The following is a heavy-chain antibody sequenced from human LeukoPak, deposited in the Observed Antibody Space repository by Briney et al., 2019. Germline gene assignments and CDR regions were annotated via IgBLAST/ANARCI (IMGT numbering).Heavy chain of an antibody. J-gene: IGHJ4*02. CDR1: GYAFINYD. V-gene: IGHV1-8*02. CDR2: MDPNNGNT. D-gene: IGHD1-14*01. Sequence: ASVKVSCKTSGYAFINYDINWVRQATGQGLEWMGWMDPNNGNTGYAQKLQGRVTMTRDTSTNTAYMELSSLTSKDTAVYYCARGPRESTTSDYWGQGTLVTVSS. CDR3: ARGPRESTTSDY.